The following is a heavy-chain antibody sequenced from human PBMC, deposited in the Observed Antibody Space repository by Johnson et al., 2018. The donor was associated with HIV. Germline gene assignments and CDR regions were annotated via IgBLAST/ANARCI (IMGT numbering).Heavy chain of an antibody. J-gene: IGHJ3*02. V-gene: IGHV3-30*03. Sequence: QEQLVESGGGVVQPGRSLRLSCVASGFTFSNFGMHWVRQAPGKGLEWVAVISYAGSNKYYADSVKGRFTISSDNSQHTLYLQMNSLRAEDTAVYYCARDQSGSYVWWAHDAFDIWGQGTMVTVSS. D-gene: IGHD1-26*01. CDR3: ARDQSGSYVWWAHDAFDI. CDR2: ISYAGSNK. CDR1: GFTFSNFG.